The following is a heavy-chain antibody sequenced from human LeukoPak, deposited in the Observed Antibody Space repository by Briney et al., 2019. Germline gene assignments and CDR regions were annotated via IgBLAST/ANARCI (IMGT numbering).Heavy chain of an antibody. V-gene: IGHV3-66*01. J-gene: IGHJ4*02. CDR2: IYSGGTT. CDR1: GFTVSSNY. Sequence: PGGSLRLSCAASGFTVSSNYMSWVRQAPGKGLEWVSVIYSGGTTYYADSVKGRFTISRDNSKNTLYLQMNSLRAEDTAVYHCARDSSGLSYFDYWGQGTLVTVSS. D-gene: IGHD3-22*01. CDR3: ARDSSGLSYFDY.